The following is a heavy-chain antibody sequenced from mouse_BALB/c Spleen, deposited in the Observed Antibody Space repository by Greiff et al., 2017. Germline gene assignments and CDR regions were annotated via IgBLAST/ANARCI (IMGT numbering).Heavy chain of an antibody. V-gene: IGHV3-6*02. J-gene: IGHJ2*01. D-gene: IGHD2-14*01. CDR1: GYSITSGYY. CDR3: ARDREYDGYFDY. CDR2: ISYDGSN. Sequence: EVHLVESGPGLVKPSQSLSLTCSVTGYSITSGYYWNWIRQFPGNKLEWMGYISYDGSNNYNPSLKNRISITRDTSKNQFFLKLNSVTTEDTATYYCARDREYDGYFDYWGQGTTLTVSS.